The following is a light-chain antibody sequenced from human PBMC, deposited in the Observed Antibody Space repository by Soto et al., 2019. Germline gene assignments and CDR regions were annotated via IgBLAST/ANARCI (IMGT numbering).Light chain of an antibody. V-gene: IGKV1-39*01. Sequence: DIRMTQSPSSLSASVGDRVTIICRTSQSISSYLNWYQQKPGKAPKLLIYFASTLQSGVPSRFSGSGSGTDFTLTISSLQPEDFATYYCQQSYSTRWTFGQGTKV. CDR3: QQSYSTRWT. CDR1: QSISSY. J-gene: IGKJ1*01. CDR2: FAS.